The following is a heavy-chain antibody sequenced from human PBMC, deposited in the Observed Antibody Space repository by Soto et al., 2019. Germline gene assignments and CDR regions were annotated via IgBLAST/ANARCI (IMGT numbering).Heavy chain of an antibody. V-gene: IGHV5-10-1*01. CDR3: AGHGGEHYDRSGYHYALGC. D-gene: IGHD3-22*01. CDR2: IALSDSYK. Sequence: GESLKISCKGSGYSFRNNWITWVRQMPGEGLEWMGRIALSDSYKSYSPSFQGHVSFSADTSINTAYLQWRSLRASDTAMSYCAGHGGEHYDRSGYHYALGCRGQGTPGTVSS. J-gene: IGHJ1*01. CDR1: GYSFRNNW.